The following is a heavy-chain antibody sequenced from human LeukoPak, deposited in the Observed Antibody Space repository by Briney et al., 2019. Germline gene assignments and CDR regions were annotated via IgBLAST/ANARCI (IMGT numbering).Heavy chain of an antibody. CDR2: INVDGSIT. CDR1: GFTFGNSW. V-gene: IGHV3-74*01. D-gene: IGHD1-14*01. Sequence: GGSLRLSCAASGFTFGNSWVHWVRQAPGKGLVWVSLINVDGSITTYADSVKGRFTTSRDNARNTVSLQMNSLTIEDTAVYYCVVVVEPPDSDGFDVWGHGTMITVS. J-gene: IGHJ3*01. CDR3: VVVVEPPDSDGFDV.